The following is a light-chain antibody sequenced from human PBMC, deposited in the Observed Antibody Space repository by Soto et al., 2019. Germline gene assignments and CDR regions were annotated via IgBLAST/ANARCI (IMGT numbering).Light chain of an antibody. J-gene: IGKJ2*01. Sequence: DIQMTQSPSSLSASVGDRVTITCRASQTISSYLNWYQQKPGKAPKLLIYDAYSLQSGVPSRFSGSGSGTDFTLTISTLQPEDFATYYCQQSYSTPHTFGQGTKLEIK. CDR1: QTISSY. V-gene: IGKV1-39*01. CDR3: QQSYSTPHT. CDR2: DAY.